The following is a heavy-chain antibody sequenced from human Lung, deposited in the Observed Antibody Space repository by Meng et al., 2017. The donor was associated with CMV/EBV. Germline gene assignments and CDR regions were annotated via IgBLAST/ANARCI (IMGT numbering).Heavy chain of an antibody. Sequence: GESLKISCAASGFTFSNAWMNWVRQAPGKGLEWVGRIKRMTDGGTTDYAAPVKGRFTISRDDSLNTLYLQMNSLKTEDTAVYYCSTMTTVSTIGGPFDYWGQGTLVTVSS. CDR2: IKRMTDGGTT. CDR3: STMTTVSTIGGPFDY. CDR1: GFTFSNAW. D-gene: IGHD4-11*01. J-gene: IGHJ4*02. V-gene: IGHV3-15*01.